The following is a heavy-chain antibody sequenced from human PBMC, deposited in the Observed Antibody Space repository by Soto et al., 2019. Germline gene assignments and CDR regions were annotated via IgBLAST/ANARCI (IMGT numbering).Heavy chain of an antibody. CDR2: ISYDGSNK. D-gene: IGHD3-10*01. CDR1: GFTFSSYA. V-gene: IGHV3-30-3*01. J-gene: IGHJ2*01. Sequence: GGSLRLSCAASGFTFSSYAMHWVRQAPGKGLEWVAVISYDGSNKYYADSVKGRFTISRDNSKNTLYLQMNSLRAEDTAVYYCARSSPLWFSDWYFDLWGRGTLVTVSS. CDR3: ARSSPLWFSDWYFDL.